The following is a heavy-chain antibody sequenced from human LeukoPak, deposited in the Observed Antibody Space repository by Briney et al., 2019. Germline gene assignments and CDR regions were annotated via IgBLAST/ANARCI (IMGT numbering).Heavy chain of an antibody. V-gene: IGHV3-23*01. CDR1: EFTFSSYG. Sequence: GGCLRLSCAASEFTFSSYGMSWIRQAPGKGLEWVSSISGSGGSTQYADSVQGRFAISRDNSKNTLYLQMNSLRVEDTAVYFCAREIIGGASFLDYWGQGTLVTVSS. CDR3: AREIIGGASFLDY. D-gene: IGHD1-26*01. J-gene: IGHJ4*02. CDR2: ISGSGGST.